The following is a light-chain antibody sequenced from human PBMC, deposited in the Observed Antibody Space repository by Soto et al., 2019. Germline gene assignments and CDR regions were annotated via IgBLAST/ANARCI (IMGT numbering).Light chain of an antibody. J-gene: IGKJ1*01. V-gene: IGKV3-15*01. CDR2: GAS. CDR1: QSVSTN. CDR3: QQYNNWPRT. Sequence: EIVMTQSPATLSVSPGERATLSCRASQSVSTNLAWYQQKPGQAPRLLLYGASTRAAGIPARFSGSGSGTEFTLTISSLQSEDFAVYCCQQYNNWPRTFGQGTKVEIK.